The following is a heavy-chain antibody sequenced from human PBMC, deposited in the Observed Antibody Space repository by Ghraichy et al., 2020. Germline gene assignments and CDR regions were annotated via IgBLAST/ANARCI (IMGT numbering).Heavy chain of an antibody. Sequence: GESLNISCAASGFTFSSYAMSWVRQAPGKGLEWVSAISGSGGSTYYADSVKGRFTISRDNSKNTLYLQMNSLRAEDTAVYYCAKDRPVAGYLWGQGTLVTVSS. J-gene: IGHJ5*02. CDR1: GFTFSSYA. D-gene: IGHD6-19*01. CDR3: AKDRPVAGYL. V-gene: IGHV3-23*01. CDR2: ISGSGGST.